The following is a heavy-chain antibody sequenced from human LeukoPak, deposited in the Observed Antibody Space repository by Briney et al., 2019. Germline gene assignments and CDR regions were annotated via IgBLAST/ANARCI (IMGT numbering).Heavy chain of an antibody. CDR1: GGSISSYY. CDR3: ARGGRGSWIQLWLPGAFDI. CDR2: IYYSGST. D-gene: IGHD5-18*01. Sequence: SEPLSLTCSVSGGSISSYYWSWIREPPGKGLEWLGYIYYSGSTSYNPALKRRVTIPVDTSKNQFSLKLSSVTAADTAVYYCARGGRGSWIQLWLPGAFDIWGQGTMVTVSS. V-gene: IGHV4-59*01. J-gene: IGHJ3*02.